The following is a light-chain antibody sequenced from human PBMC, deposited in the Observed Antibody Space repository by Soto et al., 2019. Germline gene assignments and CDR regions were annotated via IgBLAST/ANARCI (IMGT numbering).Light chain of an antibody. V-gene: IGLV2-8*01. Sequence: QSVLTQPPSASGSPGQSVTISCTGTSSDIGVYDYVSWYQRHPGKAPTLVIYDVTKRPSGVPDRFSGSKSGNTASLTVSGLQAEDEADYFCGSYAGTKNFVVFGGGTKLTVL. CDR3: GSYAGTKNFVV. J-gene: IGLJ2*01. CDR2: DVT. CDR1: SSDIGVYDY.